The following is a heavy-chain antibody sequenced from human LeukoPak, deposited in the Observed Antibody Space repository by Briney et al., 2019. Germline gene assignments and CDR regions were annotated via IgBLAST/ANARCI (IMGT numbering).Heavy chain of an antibody. CDR3: ARDLVVAATRYYYGMDV. D-gene: IGHD2-15*01. CDR2: IWYDGSNK. Sequence: SGGSLRLSCAASGFTFSSYGMHWVRQAPGKGLEWVAVIWYDGSNKYYADSVKGRFTISRDNSKNTLYLQMNSLRAEDTAVYYCARDLVVAATRYYYGMDVWGQGTTVTVSS. V-gene: IGHV3-33*01. CDR1: GFTFSSYG. J-gene: IGHJ6*02.